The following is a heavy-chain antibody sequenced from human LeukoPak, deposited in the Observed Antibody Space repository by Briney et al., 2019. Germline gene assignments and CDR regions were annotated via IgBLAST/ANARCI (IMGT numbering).Heavy chain of an antibody. CDR2: IYHSGTT. CDR1: GYSISSPNY. D-gene: IGHD5-12*01. J-gene: IGHJ4*02. Sequence: SETLSLTCTVSGYSISSPNYWGWIRQPPGKGLEWIGNIYHSGTTYYNPSLKSRVTISVDTSKNQFSLNLSSVTAADTAVYYCARARIVATIKGGYYFDYWGQGTLVTVSS. V-gene: IGHV4-38-2*02. CDR3: ARARIVATIKGGYYFDY.